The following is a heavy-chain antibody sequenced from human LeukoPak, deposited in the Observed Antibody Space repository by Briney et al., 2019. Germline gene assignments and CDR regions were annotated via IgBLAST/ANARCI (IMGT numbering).Heavy chain of an antibody. CDR1: GYTFTSYY. CDR2: INPSGGST. J-gene: IGHJ4*02. D-gene: IGHD1-26*01. V-gene: IGHV1-46*01. CDR3: ARVSGSYYLDY. Sequence: ASVKVSFKTSGYTFTSYYMHWVRQATGQGLEWMGIINPSGGSTSYAQKFQGRVTMTRDTSTSTVYMELSSLRSEDTAVYYCARVSGSYYLDYWGQGTLVTVSS.